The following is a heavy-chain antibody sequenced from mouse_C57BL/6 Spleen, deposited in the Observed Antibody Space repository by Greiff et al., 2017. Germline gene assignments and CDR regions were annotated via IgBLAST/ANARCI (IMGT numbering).Heavy chain of an antibody. Sequence: QVQLQQPGAELVKPGASVKLSCKASGYTFTSYWMHWVKQRPGQGLEWIGMIHPNSGSTNYNEKFKSKDTLTVDKSSSTAYMQLSSLTSEDSAVYYCARFTTAMGDYWGQGTTLTVSS. CDR2: IHPNSGST. CDR3: ARFTTAMGDY. D-gene: IGHD1-2*01. V-gene: IGHV1-64*01. J-gene: IGHJ2*01. CDR1: GYTFTSYW.